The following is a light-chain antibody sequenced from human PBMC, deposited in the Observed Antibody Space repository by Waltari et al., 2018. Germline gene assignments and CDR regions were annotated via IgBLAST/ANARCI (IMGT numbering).Light chain of an antibody. J-gene: IGKJ1*01. CDR1: RSISTW. CDR3: QQYNSYWWT. CDR2: KAS. V-gene: IGKV1-5*03. Sequence: DIQMTQSPSTLSASVGDRVTITCRASRSISTWVAWYQQKPGKAPKLLICKASSLESGVPSRFSGSGSGTDFTLTISSLQPEDFATYYCQQYNSYWWTFGQGTKVEIK.